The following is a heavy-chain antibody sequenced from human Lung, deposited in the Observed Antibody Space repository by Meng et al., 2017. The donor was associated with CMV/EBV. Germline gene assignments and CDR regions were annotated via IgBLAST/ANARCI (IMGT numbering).Heavy chain of an antibody. D-gene: IGHD1-26*01. J-gene: IGHJ4*02. V-gene: IGHV3-43*01. CDR2: ISWDGYST. CDR3: AKGRYSGSSSSTGYFDY. CDR1: GFTFDDYS. Sequence: GESLKISCTASGFTFDDYSMHWVRQAPGKGLEWVSFISWDGYSTYYADSVKGRFTISRDNSNNSLYLQMNSLRTEDTALYYCAKGRYSGSSSSTGYFDYWGQGXVVTVSS.